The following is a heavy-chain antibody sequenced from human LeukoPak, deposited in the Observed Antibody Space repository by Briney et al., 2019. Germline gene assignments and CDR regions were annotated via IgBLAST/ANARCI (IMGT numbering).Heavy chain of an antibody. CDR1: GGSISSYY. D-gene: IGHD7-27*01. J-gene: IGHJ3*02. Sequence: KPSETLSLTCSVWGGSISSYYWSWIRQPPGKGLEWIGYIYYSGSTNYNPSLKSRVTISVDTSKNQFSLKLSSVTAADTAVYYCARDLTWGAFDIWGQGTMVTVSS. CDR3: ARDLTWGAFDI. CDR2: IYYSGST. V-gene: IGHV4-59*01.